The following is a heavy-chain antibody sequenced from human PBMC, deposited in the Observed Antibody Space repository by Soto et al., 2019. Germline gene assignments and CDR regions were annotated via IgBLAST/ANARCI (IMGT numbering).Heavy chain of an antibody. V-gene: IGHV3-23*01. D-gene: IGHD3-9*01. CDR2: ISGSGGST. CDR3: AKDLSALLRYFDWSGYYYYYMEV. Sequence: GSLSLSCSASRFTFGSYAIICVPPSLLNWLYFVSAISGSGGSTYYADSVKGRFTISRDNSKSTLYLQMNSLRAEDTAVYYCAKDLSALLRYFDWSGYYYYYMEVWGKGTTVTVSS. CDR1: RFTFGSYA. J-gene: IGHJ6*03.